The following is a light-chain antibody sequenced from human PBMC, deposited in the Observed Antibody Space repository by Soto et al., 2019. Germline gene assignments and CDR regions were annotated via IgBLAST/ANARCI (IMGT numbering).Light chain of an antibody. CDR3: QQYKNFPPWT. CDR2: AAS. CDR1: QDISKN. J-gene: IGKJ1*01. V-gene: IGKV1-33*01. Sequence: DIQMTQSPSSLSASVRDRVTITCQASQDISKNLNWFQQKPGKAPKLLIYAASSLQGGVPSRFSGNGSGTDFTFTISSLQPEDIATYYCQQYKNFPPWTFGQGTKVEIK.